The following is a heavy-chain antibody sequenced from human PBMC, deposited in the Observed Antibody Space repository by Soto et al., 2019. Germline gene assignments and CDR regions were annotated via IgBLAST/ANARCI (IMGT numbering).Heavy chain of an antibody. CDR3: ARCLGYYHDINGYYNHPPYFDY. CDR1: GYTFTSHT. V-gene: IGHV1-3*01. J-gene: IGHJ4*02. D-gene: IGHD3-22*01. CDR2: INAGNGNT. Sequence: QVQLVQSGAEVKKPGASVKVSCKASGYTFTSHTMHWVRQAPGQRLEWMGWINAGNGNTKYSQKFQGRVTITRDTSASTAYIELSTLRSEYTAVYYCARCLGYYHDINGYYNHPPYFDYWGQGTLVTVAS.